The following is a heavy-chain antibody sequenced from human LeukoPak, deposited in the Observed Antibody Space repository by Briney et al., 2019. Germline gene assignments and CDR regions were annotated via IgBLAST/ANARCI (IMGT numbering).Heavy chain of an antibody. Sequence: ASVKVSCKASGYTFTSYGISWVRQAPGQGLEWMGWISAYNGNTNYAQKLQGRVTMTTDTSTSTAYMDLRSLRSDDTAVYYCASRDPCSGGTCYGLGYWGQGTLVTVSS. J-gene: IGHJ4*02. V-gene: IGHV1-18*01. CDR1: GYTFTSYG. CDR3: ASRDPCSGGTCYGLGY. CDR2: ISAYNGNT. D-gene: IGHD2-15*01.